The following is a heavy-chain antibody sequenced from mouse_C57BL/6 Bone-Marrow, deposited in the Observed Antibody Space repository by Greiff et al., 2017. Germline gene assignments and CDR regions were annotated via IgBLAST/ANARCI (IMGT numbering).Heavy chain of an antibody. CDR1: GYTFTSYT. CDR2: INPSSGYT. CDR3: ARRNYYYAMDY. J-gene: IGHJ4*01. D-gene: IGHD1-1*01. Sequence: QVQLQQSGAELARPGASVKMSSKASGYTFTSYTMHWVKQRPGQGLEWIGYINPSSGYTKYNQKFKDKATLTADKSSSTAYMQLSSLTSEDSAVYYCARRNYYYAMDYWGQGTSVTVSS. V-gene: IGHV1-4*01.